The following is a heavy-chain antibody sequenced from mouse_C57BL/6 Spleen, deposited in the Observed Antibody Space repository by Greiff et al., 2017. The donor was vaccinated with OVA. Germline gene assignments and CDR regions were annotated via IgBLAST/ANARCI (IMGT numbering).Heavy chain of an antibody. CDR2: IDPSDSYT. V-gene: IGHV1-50*01. Sequence: QVQLQQPGAELVKPGASVKLSCKASGYTFTSYWMQWVKQRPGQGLEWIGEIDPSDSYTNYNQKFKGKATLTVDTSSSTAYMQHSSLTSDDSAVYVCAEHCDYWGQGTTLTVSS. CDR1: GYTFTSYW. CDR3: AEHCDY. J-gene: IGHJ2*01.